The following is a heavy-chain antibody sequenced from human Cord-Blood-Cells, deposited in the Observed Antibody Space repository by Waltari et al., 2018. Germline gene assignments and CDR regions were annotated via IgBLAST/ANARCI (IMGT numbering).Heavy chain of an antibody. CDR3: ATESLVY. CDR2: INAGNGNT. V-gene: IGHV1-3*05. CDR1: GYTFPSYA. Sequence: QVQLVQSGAAEMKPGASVKGSCKASGYTFPSYAMHWVRQAAGQRLEWMGWINAGNGNTKYSQKFQGRVTITRDTSASRAYMELSSLRSEDTAVYYCATESLVYWGQGTLVTVSS. J-gene: IGHJ4*02.